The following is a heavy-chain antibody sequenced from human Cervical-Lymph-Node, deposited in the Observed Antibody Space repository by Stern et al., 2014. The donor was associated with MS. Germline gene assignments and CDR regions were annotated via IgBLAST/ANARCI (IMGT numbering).Heavy chain of an antibody. CDR1: GFTVSRDY. Sequence: EVQLVESGGGVIQPGGSLRLSCTASGFTVSRDYMTWVRQAPGKGLEWVSLITNVGSSFYPDAVEGRFPISRDDSKSTVYLHMTSLRAEDTAMYYCARDTSSPERSDWWGQGTLVTVSS. CDR2: ITNVGSS. CDR3: ARDTSSPERSDW. V-gene: IGHV3-53*01. J-gene: IGHJ4*02. D-gene: IGHD1-1*01.